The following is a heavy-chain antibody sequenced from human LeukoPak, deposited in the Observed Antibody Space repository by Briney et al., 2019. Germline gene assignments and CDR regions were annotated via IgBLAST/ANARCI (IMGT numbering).Heavy chain of an antibody. CDR1: GGTFSSYA. Sequence: GASVKASCKASGGTFSSYAISWVRQAPGQGLEWMGRIIPIFGTANYAQKFQGRVTITTDESTSTAYMELSSLRSEDTAVYYCARDQIVVVPAAMNGAFDIWGQGTMVTVSS. D-gene: IGHD2-2*01. J-gene: IGHJ3*02. CDR2: IIPIFGTA. V-gene: IGHV1-69*05. CDR3: ARDQIVVVPAAMNGAFDI.